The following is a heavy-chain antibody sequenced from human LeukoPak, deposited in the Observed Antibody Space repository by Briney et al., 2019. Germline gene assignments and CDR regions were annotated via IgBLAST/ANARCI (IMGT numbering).Heavy chain of an antibody. J-gene: IGHJ4*02. Sequence: ASVKVSCKASGYTFTGYYMHWVRQAPGQGLEWMGWINPNSGGTNYAQKFQGWVTMTRDTSISTAYMELSRLRSDDTAVYYCARDRGYCSSTSCYDLDYWGQGTLVTVSS. CDR3: ARDRGYCSSTSCYDLDY. CDR1: GYTFTGYY. D-gene: IGHD2-2*01. V-gene: IGHV1-2*04. CDR2: INPNSGGT.